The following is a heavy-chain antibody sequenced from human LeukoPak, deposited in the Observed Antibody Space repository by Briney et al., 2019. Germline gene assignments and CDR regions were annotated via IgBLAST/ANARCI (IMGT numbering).Heavy chain of an antibody. CDR2: IKQDGSGT. V-gene: IGHV3-7*01. D-gene: IGHD6-19*01. CDR1: RFTLSNYW. CDR3: ARQRGSGCLDY. Sequence: PGGSLRLSCAASRFTLSNYWMSWVRRAPGKGLEWVANIKQDGSGTYYVDSVKGRFTISRDNAKNSLSLQMNSLRAEDTAVYYCARQRGSGCLDYWGQGTLVTVSS. J-gene: IGHJ4*02.